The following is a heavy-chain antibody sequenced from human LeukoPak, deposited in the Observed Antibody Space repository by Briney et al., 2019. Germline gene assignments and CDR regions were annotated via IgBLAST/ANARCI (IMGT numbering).Heavy chain of an antibody. J-gene: IGHJ4*02. CDR2: IYYSGST. CDR3: ARVTGYVMEDYFDY. V-gene: IGHV4-59*01. CDR1: GGSISSYY. D-gene: IGHD6-13*01. Sequence: SETMSLTCTVSGGSISSYYWSWIRQPPGKGLEWIGYIYYSGSTNYNPSLKSRVTISVDTSKNQFSLRLSSVTAADTAVYYCARVTGYVMEDYFDYWGQGTLVTVSS.